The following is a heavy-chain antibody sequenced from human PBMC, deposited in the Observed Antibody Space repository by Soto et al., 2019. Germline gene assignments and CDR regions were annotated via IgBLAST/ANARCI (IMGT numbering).Heavy chain of an antibody. Sequence: QVQLVQSGAEVKKPGASVKVSCKASGYTFTSYGISWVRQAPGQGLEWMGWISAYNGNTNYAQTLQGRVTMTTDTSTSTAYMELRSLRSDDTAGYYCARSIAAAGKRGDWFDPWGQGTLVTVSS. CDR2: ISAYNGNT. D-gene: IGHD6-13*01. CDR1: GYTFTSYG. J-gene: IGHJ5*02. V-gene: IGHV1-18*01. CDR3: ARSIAAAGKRGDWFDP.